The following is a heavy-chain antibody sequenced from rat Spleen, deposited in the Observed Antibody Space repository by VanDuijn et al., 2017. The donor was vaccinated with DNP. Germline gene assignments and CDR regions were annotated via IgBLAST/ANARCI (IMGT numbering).Heavy chain of an antibody. J-gene: IGHJ2*01. D-gene: IGHD1-11*01. CDR3: ARGPNYGGYPDYFDY. Sequence: EVKLVESGGGLVQPGRSLKLSCAASGFNFNDYWMGWVRQAPGKGLEWIGDINKDSITINYTPSLKDKFTISRDNAQNTLYLQMSKLGSEDTAIYYWARGPNYGGYPDYFDYWGQGVMVTVSS. CDR1: GFNFNDYW. CDR2: INKDSITI. V-gene: IGHV4-2*01.